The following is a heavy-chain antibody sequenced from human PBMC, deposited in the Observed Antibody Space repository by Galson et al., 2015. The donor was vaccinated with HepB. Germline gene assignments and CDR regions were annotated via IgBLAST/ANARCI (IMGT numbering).Heavy chain of an antibody. V-gene: IGHV1-58*01. CDR3: AADLYYDSSGYPVQFDY. D-gene: IGHD3-22*01. Sequence: SVKVSCKASGFTFTSSAVQWVRQARGQRLEWIGWIVVGSGNTNYAQKFQERVTITRDMSTSTAYMELSSLRSEDTAVYYCAADLYYDSSGYPVQFDYWGQGTLVTVSS. J-gene: IGHJ4*02. CDR2: IVVGSGNT. CDR1: GFTFTSSA.